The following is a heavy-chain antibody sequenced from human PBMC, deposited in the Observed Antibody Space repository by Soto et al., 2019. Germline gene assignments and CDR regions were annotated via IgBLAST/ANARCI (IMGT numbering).Heavy chain of an antibody. CDR3: ASTMVRGVDTDYYYGMDV. J-gene: IGHJ6*02. Sequence: GESLKISCKVSGYSFTNYWIGWVRQMPGKGLEWMGVIYPGDSDAKYSPSFQGQVTISVDKSISTAYLQWSSLKASDTAMYYCASTMVRGVDTDYYYGMDVWGQGTTVNVSS. CDR1: GYSFTNYW. D-gene: IGHD3-10*01. V-gene: IGHV5-51*01. CDR2: IYPGDSDA.